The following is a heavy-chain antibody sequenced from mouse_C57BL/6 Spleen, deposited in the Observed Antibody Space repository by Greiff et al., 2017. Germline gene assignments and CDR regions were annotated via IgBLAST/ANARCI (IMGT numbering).Heavy chain of an antibody. CDR1: GYSFTSYY. Sequence: VQLQQSGPELVKPGASVKISCKASGYSFTSYYIHWVKQRPGQGLEWIGWIYPGSGNTKYNEKFKGKATLTADTSSSTAYMQLSSLTSEDSAVYYCARRGHRDYFDYWGQGTTLTVSS. CDR3: ARRGHRDYFDY. J-gene: IGHJ2*01. V-gene: IGHV1-66*01. CDR2: IYPGSGNT.